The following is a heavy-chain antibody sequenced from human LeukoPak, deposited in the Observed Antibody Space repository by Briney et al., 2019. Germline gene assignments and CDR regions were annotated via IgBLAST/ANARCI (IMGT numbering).Heavy chain of an antibody. D-gene: IGHD2-2*01. CDR1: VYTFTSYY. V-gene: IGHV1-46*03. Sequence: GASVKVSCKASVYTFTSYYMHWVRQAPGQGLEWMGIINPSGGSTSYAQKFQGRVTMTRDTSTSTVYMELSSLRSEDTAVYYCARGNPGDIVVVPAATNNWFDPWGQGTLVTVSS. CDR3: ARGNPGDIVVVPAATNNWFDP. J-gene: IGHJ5*02. CDR2: INPSGGST.